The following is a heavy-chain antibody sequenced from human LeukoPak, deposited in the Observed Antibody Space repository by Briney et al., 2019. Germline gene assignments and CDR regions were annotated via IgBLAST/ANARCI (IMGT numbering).Heavy chain of an antibody. V-gene: IGHV3-7*01. CDR3: ARGSDIVVVVAATGVWFDP. CDR1: GITFGIYW. D-gene: IGHD2-15*01. Sequence: GGSLRLSCAASGITFGIYWMSWVRQAPGKGLEWVANIKQDGSEKYYVDSVKGRFTISRDNAKNPLYLQMNSLRAEDTAVYYCARGSDIVVVVAATGVWFDPWGQGTLVTVSS. CDR2: IKQDGSEK. J-gene: IGHJ5*02.